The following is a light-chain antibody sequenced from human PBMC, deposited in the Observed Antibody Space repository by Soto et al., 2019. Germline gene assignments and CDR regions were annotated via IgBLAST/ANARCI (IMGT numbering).Light chain of an antibody. CDR1: SSDVGDYDY. CDR3: SSYAGSNGVV. V-gene: IGLV2-8*01. CDR2: EVI. Sequence: QSVLTQPPSASESPGQSVTISCAGTSSDVGDYDYVSWYQLHPGKAPKLLIYEVIKRPSGVPDRFSGSKTGNTASLTVSGLQAEDEADYYCSSYAGSNGVVFGGGTKLTVL. J-gene: IGLJ3*02.